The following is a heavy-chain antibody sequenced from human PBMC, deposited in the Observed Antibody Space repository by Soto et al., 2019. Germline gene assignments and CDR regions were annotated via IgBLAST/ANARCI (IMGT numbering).Heavy chain of an antibody. V-gene: IGHV3-49*03. CDR1: GFTFGDYA. CDR3: TRQIDFWSVYDLKYYFDY. Sequence: EVQLVESGGGLVQPGRSLRLSCTASGFTFGDYAMSWFRQAPGKGLEWVGFIRSKAYGGTTEYAASVKGRFTISRDDSKSIAYLQMNSLKTEDTAVYYCTRQIDFWSVYDLKYYFDYWGQGTLVTVSS. J-gene: IGHJ4*02. D-gene: IGHD3-3*01. CDR2: IRSKAYGGTT.